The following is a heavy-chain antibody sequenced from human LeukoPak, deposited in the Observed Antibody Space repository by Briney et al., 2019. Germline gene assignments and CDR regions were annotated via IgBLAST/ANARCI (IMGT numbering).Heavy chain of an antibody. J-gene: IGHJ4*02. V-gene: IGHV3-30-3*01. CDR3: ARDFFPVVDSTWYEIGY. Sequence: GGPLRLSCAASGFTFNDYAMYRVRQAPGKGLEWVTLISYDGYDKSYADSVRGRFTISRDNSRNTLYLQMDSLRSEDTAVYYCARDFFPVVDSTWYEIGYWGQGTLVTVSS. CDR2: ISYDGYDK. CDR1: GFTFNDYA. D-gene: IGHD2-21*01.